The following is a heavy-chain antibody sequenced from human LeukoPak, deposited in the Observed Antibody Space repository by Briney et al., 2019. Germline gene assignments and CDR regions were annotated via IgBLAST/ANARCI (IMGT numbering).Heavy chain of an antibody. Sequence: ASVKLSCKASGGTFSSYAISWVRQAPGQGLEWMGGIIPIFGAANYAQKFQGRVTITADESTSTAYMELSSLRSEDTAVYYCARDSITMTAFDIWGQGTMVTVS. CDR3: ARDSITMTAFDI. V-gene: IGHV1-69*13. CDR2: IIPIFGAA. CDR1: GGTFSSYA. D-gene: IGHD3-22*01. J-gene: IGHJ3*02.